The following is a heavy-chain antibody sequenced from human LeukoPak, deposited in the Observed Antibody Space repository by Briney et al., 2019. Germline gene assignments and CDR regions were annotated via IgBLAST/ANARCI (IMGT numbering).Heavy chain of an antibody. J-gene: IGHJ5*02. Sequence: ASVKVSCKASGYTFAGYYMHWVRQAPGQGLEWLGWINPKSGARNYAQKFQGRVTMTRDTSISTVYMEMSRLRSDDTAVYYCARGPGFCSSTSCYDNWFDPWGQGTLVTVSS. CDR1: GYTFAGYY. CDR2: INPKSGAR. D-gene: IGHD2-2*01. CDR3: ARGPGFCSSTSCYDNWFDP. V-gene: IGHV1-2*02.